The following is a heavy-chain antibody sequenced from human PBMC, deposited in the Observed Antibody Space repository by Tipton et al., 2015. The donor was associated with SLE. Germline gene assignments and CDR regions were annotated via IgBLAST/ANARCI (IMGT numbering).Heavy chain of an antibody. CDR3: ARARHGGAEYFEH. CDR2: IYDIGST. J-gene: IGHJ1*01. Sequence: TLSLTCTVSGGSISSYYWSWIRQPPGKGLEWIGYIYDIGSTNYNPSLKSRVTMSVDTSENQLSLKLTFVTAAGTAVYYCARARHGGAEYFEHWGQGTLVTVSS. V-gene: IGHV4-59*01. D-gene: IGHD3-3*01. CDR1: GGSISSYY.